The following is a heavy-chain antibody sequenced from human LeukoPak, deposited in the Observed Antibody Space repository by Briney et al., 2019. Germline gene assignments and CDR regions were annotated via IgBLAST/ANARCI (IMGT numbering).Heavy chain of an antibody. CDR2: ISAYNGNT. CDR3: ARVGASSGWTYPDY. CDR1: GYTFTSYA. D-gene: IGHD6-19*01. Sequence: ASVKVSCKASGYTFTSYAMHWVRQAPGQRLEWMGWISAYNGNTNYAQKLQGRVTMTTDTSTSTAYMELRSLRSDDTAVYYCARVGASSGWTYPDYWGQGTLVTVSS. J-gene: IGHJ4*02. V-gene: IGHV1-18*01.